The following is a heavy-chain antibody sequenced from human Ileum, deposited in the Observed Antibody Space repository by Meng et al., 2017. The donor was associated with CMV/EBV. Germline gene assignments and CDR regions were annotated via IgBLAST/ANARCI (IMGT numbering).Heavy chain of an antibody. Sequence: VSGGSISDCSWGTWVRQTPGQGLEWIGEVSHTGTTQYNPSLKSRVVISVDESKNQFSLKLSSVSAADTAVYSCAKKNPGSPARFDPWGQGILVTVSS. V-gene: IGHV4-4*01. CDR1: GGSISDCSW. J-gene: IGHJ5*02. CDR3: AKKNPGSPARFDP. D-gene: IGHD1-26*01. CDR2: VSHTGTT.